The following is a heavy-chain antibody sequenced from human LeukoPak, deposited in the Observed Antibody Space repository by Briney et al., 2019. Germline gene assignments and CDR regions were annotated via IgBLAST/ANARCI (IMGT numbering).Heavy chain of an antibody. Sequence: GGSLRLSCAACGFTFDDYAMHWVRQAPGKGLEWVSGISWNSGSIGYADSVRGRFTISRDNAKNSLYLQMNSLRAEDTALYYCARSYRDFWSGYYTGYYYYGMDVWGQGTTVTVSS. J-gene: IGHJ6*02. CDR3: ARSYRDFWSGYYTGYYYYGMDV. CDR2: ISWNSGSI. CDR1: GFTFDDYA. V-gene: IGHV3-9*01. D-gene: IGHD3-3*01.